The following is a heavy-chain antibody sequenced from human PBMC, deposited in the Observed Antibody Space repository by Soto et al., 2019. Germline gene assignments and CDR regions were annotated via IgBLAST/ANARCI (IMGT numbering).Heavy chain of an antibody. CDR1: GGSFSGYY. D-gene: IGHD6-13*01. V-gene: IGHV4-34*01. CDR2: INHSGST. CDR3: ARGRGGIAAAAGNWFDP. Sequence: ASETLSLTCAVYGGSFSGYYWSWIRQPPGKGLEWIGEINHSGSTNYNPSLKSRVTISVDTSKNHFSLKLSSVTAADTAVYYCARGRGGIAAAAGNWFDPWGQGTLVTVSS. J-gene: IGHJ5*02.